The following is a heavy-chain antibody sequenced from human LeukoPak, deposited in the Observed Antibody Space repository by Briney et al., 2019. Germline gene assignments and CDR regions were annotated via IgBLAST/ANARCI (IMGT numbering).Heavy chain of an antibody. CDR1: GGSFSGYY. CDR2: INHSGST. D-gene: IGHD5-18*01. V-gene: IGHV4-34*01. J-gene: IGHJ6*03. Sequence: SETLSLTCAVYGGSFSGYYWSWIRQPPGKGLEWIGEINHSGSTNYNPSLKSRVTISVDTSKNQFSLKLSSVTAADTAVYYCARGRRYSYGSHYYMDVWGKGTTVTVSS. CDR3: ARGRRYSYGSHYYMDV.